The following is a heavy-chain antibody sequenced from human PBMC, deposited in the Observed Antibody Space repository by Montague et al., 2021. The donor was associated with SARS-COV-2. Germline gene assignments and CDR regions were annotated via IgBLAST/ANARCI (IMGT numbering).Heavy chain of an antibody. CDR1: GGSISSYY. D-gene: IGHD5-24*01. J-gene: IGHJ4*02. Sequence: SETLSLTCTVSGGSISSYYWGWIRQPPGKGLEWIGYIYYSGSTNXNPSRRTRVTISVDTSKNQFSLKLSSVTAADTAVYYCARQSRDGYNFDAGDLTGFDYWAREPWSPSPQ. CDR2: IYYSGST. CDR3: ARQSRDGYNFDAGDLTGFDY. V-gene: IGHV4-59*01.